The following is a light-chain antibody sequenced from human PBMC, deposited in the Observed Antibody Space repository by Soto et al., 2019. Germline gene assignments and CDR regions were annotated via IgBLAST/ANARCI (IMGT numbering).Light chain of an antibody. Sequence: QSVLTQSSSASASLGSSVKVTCTLSSGYSSYVIAWHQQQSGKAPRYLLKVEGTGSYNKGSGVPDRFAGSSSGADRYLTISNLQFEDEADYYCETWDRNTRVFGGGTKVTVL. J-gene: IGLJ3*02. CDR3: ETWDRNTRV. CDR2: VEGTGSY. CDR1: SGYSSYV. V-gene: IGLV4-60*02.